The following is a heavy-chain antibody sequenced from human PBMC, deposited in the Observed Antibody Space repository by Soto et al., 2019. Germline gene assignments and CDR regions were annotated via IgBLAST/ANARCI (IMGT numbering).Heavy chain of an antibody. D-gene: IGHD5-18*01. CDR3: ARAVDTAAPEQFDF. Sequence: SETLSLTCTVSGGSISSGDYYWSWVRQPPGKGLEWIGYIYYSGSAYYNPSLKSRVTISVDTSKNQFSLKLSSVTAADTAVYYCARAVDTAAPEQFDFWGQGTLVTVSS. V-gene: IGHV4-30-4*01. J-gene: IGHJ4*02. CDR2: IYYSGSA. CDR1: GGSISSGDYY.